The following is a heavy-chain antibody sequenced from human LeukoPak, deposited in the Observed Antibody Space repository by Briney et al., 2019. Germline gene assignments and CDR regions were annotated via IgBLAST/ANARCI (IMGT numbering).Heavy chain of an antibody. D-gene: IGHD3-10*01. CDR1: GGSISSYY. V-gene: IGHV4-4*07. CDR2: IYTSGST. CDR3: ARGSGYYGSGSYSLMY. J-gene: IGHJ4*02. Sequence: SETLSLTCTVAGGSISSYYWSWIRQPAGKGLDWIGRIYTSGSTNYNPSLKSRVTMSVDTSKNQFSLKLSSVTAADTAVYYCARGSGYYGSGSYSLMYWGQGTLVTVSS.